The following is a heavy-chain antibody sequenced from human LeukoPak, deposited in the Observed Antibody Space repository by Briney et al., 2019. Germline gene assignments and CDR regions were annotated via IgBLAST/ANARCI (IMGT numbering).Heavy chain of an antibody. CDR2: IKQDGGEK. CDR1: GFTFSDFW. V-gene: IGHV3-7*01. J-gene: IGHJ3*02. D-gene: IGHD1-1*01. CDR3: ARVKRGGLSAFDI. Sequence: GGSLRLSCAGSGFTFSDFWMTWVRQTPGKGLEWVANIKQDGGEKYYVDSVKGRFTISRDNAKNSLYLQMNSLRAEDTAVDYCARVKRGGLSAFDIWGQGTMVTVSS.